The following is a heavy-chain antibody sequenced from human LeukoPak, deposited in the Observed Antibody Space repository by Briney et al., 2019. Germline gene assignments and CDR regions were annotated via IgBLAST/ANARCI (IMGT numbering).Heavy chain of an antibody. CDR3: ARQIASAGTAGFDF. J-gene: IGHJ4*02. CDR2: IYYGGNT. D-gene: IGHD6-13*01. Sequence: PSETLSLTCTVSGGSIRSSSHYWGWIRQPPGKGLEWIGSIYYGGNTLYNPSLKSRVTMSVDTSKNQFSLRLRSVTAADTAVYYCARQIASAGTAGFDFWGQGALVTVSS. CDR1: GGSIRSSSHY. V-gene: IGHV4-39*07.